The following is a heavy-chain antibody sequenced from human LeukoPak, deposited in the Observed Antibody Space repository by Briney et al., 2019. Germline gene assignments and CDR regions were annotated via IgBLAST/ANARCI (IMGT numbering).Heavy chain of an antibody. V-gene: IGHV3-23*01. J-gene: IGHJ4*02. CDR3: AREANGVATTKLGGYYFDY. CDR2: ISGSGGST. D-gene: IGHD5-12*01. CDR1: GFTFSSYA. Sequence: PGGSLRLSCAASGFTFSSYAMSWVRQAPGKGLEWVSAISGSGGSTCYADSVKGRFTISRDNSKNTLYLQMNSLRAEDTAVYYCAREANGVATTKLGGYYFDYWGQGTLVTVSS.